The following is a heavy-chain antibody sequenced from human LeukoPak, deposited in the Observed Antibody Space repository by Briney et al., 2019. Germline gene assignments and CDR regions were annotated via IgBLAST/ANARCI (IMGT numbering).Heavy chain of an antibody. CDR3: ARRGRNSSGWQDYL. V-gene: IGHV4-59*01. D-gene: IGHD6-25*01. Sequence: SETLSLTCTVSCGSISSYYWSWIRQPPGKGLEWIANIYHTGSTNYNPSLSSRVTISIDTAKNQFSLKLTPVTAADTAVYYCARRGRNSSGWQDYLWGQGTLVTVSS. CDR2: IYHTGST. J-gene: IGHJ4*02. CDR1: CGSISSYY.